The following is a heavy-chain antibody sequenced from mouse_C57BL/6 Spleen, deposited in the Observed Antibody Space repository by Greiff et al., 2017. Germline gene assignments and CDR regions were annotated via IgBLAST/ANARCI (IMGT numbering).Heavy chain of an antibody. D-gene: IGHD2-5*01. CDR1: GYTFTSYW. J-gene: IGHJ2*01. CDR3: ARRDYNSNYEGFDY. Sequence: VQLQQPGAELVKPGASVKLSCKASGYTFTSYWMQWVKQRPGPGLEWIGEIDPSASYTNYNQKFKGKATLTVDTSSSTAYMQLSSLTSEDSAVYYCARRDYNSNYEGFDYWGQGTTLTVSS. CDR2: IDPSASYT. V-gene: IGHV1-50*01.